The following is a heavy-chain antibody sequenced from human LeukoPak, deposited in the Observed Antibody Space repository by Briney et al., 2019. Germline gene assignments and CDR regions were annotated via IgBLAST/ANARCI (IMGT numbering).Heavy chain of an antibody. J-gene: IGHJ6*03. CDR2: IRSKAYGGTT. CDR1: GFTFGDYA. CDR3: TRDGGSSWYLYYYYYMDV. Sequence: PGGSLRLSCTASGFTFGDYAMSWVRQAPGKGLEWVGFIRSKAYGGTTEYAASVKGRFTISRDDSKSIAYLQMNSLKTEDTAVYYCTRDGGSSWYLYYYYYMDVWGKGTTVTISS. V-gene: IGHV3-49*04. D-gene: IGHD6-13*01.